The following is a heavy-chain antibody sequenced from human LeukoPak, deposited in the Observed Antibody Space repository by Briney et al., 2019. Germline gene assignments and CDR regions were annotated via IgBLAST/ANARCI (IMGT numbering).Heavy chain of an antibody. Sequence: QTLSLTCTFSGFSLSTSGMRVSWIRQPPGKALEWLARIDWDDDKFYSTSLKTRLTISKDTSNNQVVLTMTNMDPVDTATYYCARGLYRRGAFDIWGQGTMVTVSS. CDR1: GFSLSTSGMR. CDR3: ARGLYRRGAFDI. J-gene: IGHJ3*02. CDR2: IDWDDDK. V-gene: IGHV2-70*04. D-gene: IGHD2-2*02.